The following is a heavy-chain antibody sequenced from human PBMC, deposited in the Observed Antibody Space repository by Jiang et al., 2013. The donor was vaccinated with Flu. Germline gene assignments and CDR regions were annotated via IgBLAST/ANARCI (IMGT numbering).Heavy chain of an antibody. V-gene: IGHV3-15*07. D-gene: IGHD4-17*01. CDR3: TTNYGDYFWSSFDF. J-gene: IGHJ4*02. CDR2: IKTKIDGGAA. Sequence: EWVGRIKTKIDGGAADYAAPVKGRFTVSRDDSKSTLYLEMNSLKTEDTAVYYCTTNYGDYFWSSFDFWGQGTLVTVSS.